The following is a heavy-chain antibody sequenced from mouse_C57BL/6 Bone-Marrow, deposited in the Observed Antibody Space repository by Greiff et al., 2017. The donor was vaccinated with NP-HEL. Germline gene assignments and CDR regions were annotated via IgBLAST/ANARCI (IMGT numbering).Heavy chain of an antibody. V-gene: IGHV1-54*01. J-gene: IGHJ2*01. CDR1: GYAFTNYL. CDR3: ARLGFYYFDY. Sequence: HLQQSGASLFRPGTSVKVSCKASGYAFTNYLIEWVKQRPGPGLEWIGVINPGSGGTNYNEKFKGKATLTADKSSSTAYMQLSSLTSEDSAVYFRARLGFYYFDYWGQGTTLTVSS. CDR2: INPGSGGT.